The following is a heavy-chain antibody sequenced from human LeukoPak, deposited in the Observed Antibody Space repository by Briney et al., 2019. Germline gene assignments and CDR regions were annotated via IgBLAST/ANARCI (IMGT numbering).Heavy chain of an antibody. D-gene: IGHD3-16*01. CDR1: GFTFSDYY. CDR2: IGTSTNTL. V-gene: IGHV3-11*01. CDR3: VRGNRGGGDY. J-gene: IGHJ4*02. Sequence: PGGSLRLSCATSGFTFSDYYMIWIRQAPGKGLEWLSYIGTSTNTLNYADSVKGRFTISRDNAKNSLYLQMNSLRTEDTAVYYCVRGNRGGGDYWGQETLVTVSS.